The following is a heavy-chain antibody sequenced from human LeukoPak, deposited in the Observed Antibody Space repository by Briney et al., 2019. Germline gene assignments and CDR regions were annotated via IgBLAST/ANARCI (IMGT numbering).Heavy chain of an antibody. D-gene: IGHD6-19*01. CDR1: GFPVSRNY. CDR2: IYSGGST. CDR3: ARGGWYSPDAFDI. J-gene: IGHJ3*02. V-gene: IGHV3-66*01. Sequence: GGSLRLSCADSGFPVSRNYMSWVRQAPGKGLEWVSVIYSGGSTYYADSVKGRFTISRDNSENTLYLQMNSLRAEDTAVYYCARGGWYSPDAFDIWGQGTLVTVSS.